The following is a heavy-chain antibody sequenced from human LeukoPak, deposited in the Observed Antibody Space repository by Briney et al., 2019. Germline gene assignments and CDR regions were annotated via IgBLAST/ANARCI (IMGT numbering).Heavy chain of an antibody. V-gene: IGHV4-39*01. CDR1: GGSISSSSYY. CDR2: IYYSGST. Sequence: SETLSLTCTVSGGSISSSSYYWGWIRQPPGKGLEWIGSIYYSGSTYYNPSLKSRVTISVDTSKNQFSLKLSSVTAADKAVYYCATSLAVAFGGWFDPWGQGTLVTVSS. J-gene: IGHJ5*02. CDR3: ATSLAVAFGGWFDP. D-gene: IGHD6-19*01.